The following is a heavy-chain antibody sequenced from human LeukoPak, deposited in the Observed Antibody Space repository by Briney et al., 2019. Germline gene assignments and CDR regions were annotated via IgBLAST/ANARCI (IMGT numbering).Heavy chain of an antibody. CDR3: GVRGSYSSLEY. V-gene: IGHV4-39*01. CDR1: GGSISSSSYY. D-gene: IGHD1-26*01. J-gene: IGHJ4*02. Sequence: PSETLSLTCTVSGGSISSSSYYWGWIRQPPGKGLEWIGSIYYSGSTYYNPSLKSRVTISVDTSKNQFSLKLSSVTAADTAVYYCGVRGSYSSLEYWGQGTLVTVSS. CDR2: IYYSGST.